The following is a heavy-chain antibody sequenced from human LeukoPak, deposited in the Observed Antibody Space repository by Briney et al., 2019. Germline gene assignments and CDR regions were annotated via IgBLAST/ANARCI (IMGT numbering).Heavy chain of an antibody. Sequence: KPSETLSLTCAVYGGSFSGYYWGWIRQPPGKGLEWIGEINHSGSTNYNPSLKSRVTISVDTSKNQFSLKLSSVTAADTAVYYCARGASSRSGYCSSTSCRNWFDPWGQGTLVTVSS. CDR1: GGSFSGYY. CDR3: ARGASSRSGYCSSTSCRNWFDP. D-gene: IGHD2-2*03. J-gene: IGHJ5*02. V-gene: IGHV4-34*01. CDR2: INHSGST.